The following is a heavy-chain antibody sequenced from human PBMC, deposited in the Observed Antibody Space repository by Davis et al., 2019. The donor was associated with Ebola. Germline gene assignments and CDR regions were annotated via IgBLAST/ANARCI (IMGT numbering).Heavy chain of an antibody. J-gene: IGHJ6*02. CDR3: ARGGYFDWLTRWHYYGMDV. CDR2: MNPISEYT. D-gene: IGHD3-9*01. Sequence: AASVHVPRMAPGYTFTTYVIHSLRQATAHGLEWMGWMNPISEYTGYPQKFHGRATMTSSTSISPAYMELCSLRSEDKAVYYCARGGYFDWLTRWHYYGMDVWGQGTTVTVSS. V-gene: IGHV1-8*01. CDR1: GYTFTTYV.